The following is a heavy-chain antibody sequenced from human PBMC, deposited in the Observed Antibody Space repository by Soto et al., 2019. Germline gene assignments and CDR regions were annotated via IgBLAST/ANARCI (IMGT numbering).Heavy chain of an antibody. CDR2: SFYRGST. CDR1: GGSISGRSHY. D-gene: IGHD3-3*01. V-gene: IGHV4-39*01. CDR3: ATADGFGVVTPFFEY. Sequence: SETLSLTCTVSGGSISGRSHYWGWIRQSPGKHLEWIGSSFYRGSTHYNPSLKTRVTISVDTSKNQVSLKLYSVTAADTAVYYCATADGFGVVTPFFEYWGQGILVTVSS. J-gene: IGHJ4*02.